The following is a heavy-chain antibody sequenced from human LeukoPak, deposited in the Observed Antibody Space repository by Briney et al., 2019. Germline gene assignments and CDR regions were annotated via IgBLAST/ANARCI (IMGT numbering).Heavy chain of an antibody. J-gene: IGHJ4*02. D-gene: IGHD3-10*01. CDR2: INSDGSST. CDR1: GFTFSTYK. Sequence: PGGSLRLSCAASGFTFSTYKMHWVRQAPGKGLVWVSRINSDGSSTKYADSVRGRFTISRDNAKNTLYLQMNSLRAEDAAVYYCTTDTFGARDSWGQGTLVTVSS. V-gene: IGHV3-74*01. CDR3: TTDTFGARDS.